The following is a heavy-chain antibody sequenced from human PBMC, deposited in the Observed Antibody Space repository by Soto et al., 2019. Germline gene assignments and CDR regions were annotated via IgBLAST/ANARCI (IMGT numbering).Heavy chain of an antibody. Sequence: QVQLVQSGAEEKKPGASVKVSCKASGYTFTSYAMHWVRQAPGQRLEWMGWINAGNGNTKYSQKFQGRVTITRDTSASXXYXEXTSLRSEDTAVYYCAYSTPYYDFWSGYYDAGYYFDYWGQGTLVTVSS. J-gene: IGHJ4*02. V-gene: IGHV1-3*05. CDR1: GYTFTSYA. CDR3: AYSTPYYDFWSGYYDAGYYFDY. CDR2: INAGNGNT. D-gene: IGHD3-3*01.